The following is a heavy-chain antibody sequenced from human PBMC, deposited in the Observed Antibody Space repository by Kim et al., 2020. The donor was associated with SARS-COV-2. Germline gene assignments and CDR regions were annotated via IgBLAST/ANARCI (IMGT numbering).Heavy chain of an antibody. CDR1: GGTFSSYA. CDR3: ARDGGFMQNWFDP. J-gene: IGHJ5*02. Sequence: SVKVSCKASGGTFSSYAISWVRQAPGQGLEWMGGIIPIFGTANYAQKFQGRVTITADKSTSTAYMELSSLRSEDTAVYYCARDGGFMQNWFDPWGQGTLVTVSS. D-gene: IGHD3-16*01. V-gene: IGHV1-69*06. CDR2: IIPIFGTA.